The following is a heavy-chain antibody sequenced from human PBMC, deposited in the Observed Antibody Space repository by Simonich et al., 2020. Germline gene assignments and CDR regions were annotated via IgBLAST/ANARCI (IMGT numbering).Heavy chain of an antibody. J-gene: IGHJ3*02. CDR1: GFTFSSYW. V-gene: IGHV3-7*01. CDR3: AREGIAARDAFDI. Sequence: EVQLVESGGGLVQPGGSLRLSCAASGFTFSSYWMSWVRQAPGKGLEWVANIKKDGSEKDYVDSVKGRFTISRDNAKNSLYLQMNSLRAEDTAVYYCAREGIAARDAFDIWGQGTMVTVSS. CDR2: IKKDGSEK. D-gene: IGHD6-6*01.